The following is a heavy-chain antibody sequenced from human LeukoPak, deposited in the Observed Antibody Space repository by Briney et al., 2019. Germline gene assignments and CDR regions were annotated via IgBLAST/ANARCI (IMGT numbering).Heavy chain of an antibody. CDR2: IKQDGSEK. V-gene: IGHV3-7*04. CDR3: AGGSSWHYYYYMDV. D-gene: IGHD6-13*01. Sequence: PGGSLRPSCAASGFTFSSYWMSWVRQAPGKGLEWVANIKQDGSEKYYVDSVKGRFTISRDNAKNSLYLQMNSLRAEDTAVYYRAGGSSWHYYYYMDVWGKGTTVTVSS. CDR1: GFTFSSYW. J-gene: IGHJ6*03.